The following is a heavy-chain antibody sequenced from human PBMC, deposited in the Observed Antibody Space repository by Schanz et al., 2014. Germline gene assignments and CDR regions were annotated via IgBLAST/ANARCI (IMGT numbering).Heavy chain of an antibody. Sequence: EVQLVESGGGLVKPGGSLRLSCAASGFTFSSYSMNWVRQAPGKGLEWVSSISSSSSYIYYADSVKGRFTISRDNSENTLYLQMNSLSADDTAVFYCAKGMGYCSGGTCYDCYYYGLDVWGQGTTVTVSS. CDR1: GFTFSSYS. CDR2: ISSSSSYI. D-gene: IGHD2-15*01. J-gene: IGHJ6*02. CDR3: AKGMGYCSGGTCYDCYYYGLDV. V-gene: IGHV3-21*04.